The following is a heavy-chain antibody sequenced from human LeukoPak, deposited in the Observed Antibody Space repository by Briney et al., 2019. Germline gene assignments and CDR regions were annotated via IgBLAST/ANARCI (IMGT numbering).Heavy chain of an antibody. V-gene: IGHV3-13*01. CDR1: GFDFNNYD. CDR2: IGTIGDT. CDR3: VRVDGLSGNYFFDY. Sequence: PGGSPRLSCATSGFDFNNYDMHWVRQVTGGGLEWVPAIGTIGDTYYPDSVKGRFTISRDNAKNSSYLQMNSLRVGDTAVYYCVRVDGLSGNYFFDYWGQGTLVTVSS. D-gene: IGHD6-19*01. J-gene: IGHJ4*02.